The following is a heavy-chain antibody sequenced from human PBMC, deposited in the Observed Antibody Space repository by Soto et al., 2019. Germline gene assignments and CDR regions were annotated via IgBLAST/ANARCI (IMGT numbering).Heavy chain of an antibody. CDR1: GGSFSGYY. CDR3: ASGSCSSTSCYTYYYYGMDV. J-gene: IGHJ6*02. CDR2: INHSGST. Sequence: PSETLSLTCAVYGGSFSGYYWSWFRQPPGKGLEWIGEINHSGSTNYNPSLKSRVTISVDTSKNQFSLKLSSVTAADTAVYYCASGSCSSTSCYTYYYYGMDVWGQGTTVTVS. D-gene: IGHD2-2*02. V-gene: IGHV4-34*01.